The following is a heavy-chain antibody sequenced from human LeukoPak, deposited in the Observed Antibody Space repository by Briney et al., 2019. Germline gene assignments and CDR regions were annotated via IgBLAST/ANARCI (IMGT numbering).Heavy chain of an antibody. CDR3: ARDGPGSYYYYYYMDV. V-gene: IGHV4-4*07. Sequence: SETLSLTCTVSGGSISSYYWSWIRQPAGKGLEWIGRIYTSGSTNYNPSLTSRVTMSVDTSKNQFSLKLSSVTAADTAVYYCARDGPGSYYYYYYMDVWGKGTTVTVSS. CDR1: GGSISSYY. J-gene: IGHJ6*03. D-gene: IGHD1-26*01. CDR2: IYTSGST.